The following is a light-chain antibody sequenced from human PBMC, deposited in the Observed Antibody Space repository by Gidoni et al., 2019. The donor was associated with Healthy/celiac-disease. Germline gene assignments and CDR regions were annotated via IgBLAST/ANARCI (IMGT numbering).Light chain of an antibody. V-gene: IGLV1-47*01. CDR3: ATWDDSLSGPV. Sequence: QSVLTQPPSASGTPGQRVTISFSGSSSNIGRNYVYWYQQLPGTAPKLLIYRNNQRPSGFPDRFSGSKSGTSASLAISGLRSEDETDYYCATWDDSLSGPVFGGGTKLTVL. CDR1: SSNIGRNY. CDR2: RNN. J-gene: IGLJ3*02.